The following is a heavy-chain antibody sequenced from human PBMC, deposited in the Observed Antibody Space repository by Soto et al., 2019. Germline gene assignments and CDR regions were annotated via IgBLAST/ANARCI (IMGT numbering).Heavy chain of an antibody. CDR2: INHSGST. Sequence: SETLSLTCAVYGGSFSGYYWSWIRQPPGKGLEWIGEINHSGSTNYNPSLKSRVTISVDTSKNQFSLKLSSVTAADTAVYYCARGVYDILTGRFDYWGQGTLVTVSS. D-gene: IGHD3-9*01. J-gene: IGHJ4*02. V-gene: IGHV4-34*01. CDR1: GGSFSGYY. CDR3: ARGVYDILTGRFDY.